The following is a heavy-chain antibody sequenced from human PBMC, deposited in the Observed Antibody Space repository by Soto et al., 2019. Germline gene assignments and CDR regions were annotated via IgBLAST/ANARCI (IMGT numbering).Heavy chain of an antibody. CDR1: GFTFRSYG. J-gene: IGHJ4*02. CDR3: ASGFNEAPGLGDY. CDR2: ISSDGRTK. Sequence: PGGSLRLSCAASGFTFRSYGMHWVRQPPGKGPEWVAQISSDGRTKFYADSVKGRFTISRDNSEDTVYVQMNSLRGDDTAVYFCASGFNEAPGLGDYWGQGSPVTASS. V-gene: IGHV3-30*19. D-gene: IGHD1-1*01.